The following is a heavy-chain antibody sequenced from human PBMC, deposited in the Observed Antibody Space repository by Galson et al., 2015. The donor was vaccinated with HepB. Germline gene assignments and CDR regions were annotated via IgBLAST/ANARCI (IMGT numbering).Heavy chain of an antibody. Sequence: SLRLSCAASGFIFSGSAMHWVRQASGKGLEWVGRIKNKANSYATAYAASVKGRFTISRDDSKNTAYLQMNSLKTDDTAVYYCTILDYSRSLTLDDWGQGTLVTVSS. J-gene: IGHJ4*02. CDR2: IKNKANSYAT. D-gene: IGHD6-6*01. CDR3: TILDYSRSLTLDD. V-gene: IGHV3-73*01. CDR1: GFIFSGSA.